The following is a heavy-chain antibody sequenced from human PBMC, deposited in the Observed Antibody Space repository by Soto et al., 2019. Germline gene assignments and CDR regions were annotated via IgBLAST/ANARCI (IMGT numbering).Heavy chain of an antibody. J-gene: IGHJ6*02. CDR3: ASTPLGSGYFFYYYGMDV. Sequence: EASVKVSCKASGYTFTSYYMHWVRQAPGQGLEWMGIINPSGGSTSYAQKFQGRVTMTGDTSTSTVYMELCSLRSEDTAVYYCASTPLGSGYFFYYYGMDVWGQGTTVTVSS. D-gene: IGHD3-22*01. V-gene: IGHV1-46*03. CDR1: GYTFTSYY. CDR2: INPSGGST.